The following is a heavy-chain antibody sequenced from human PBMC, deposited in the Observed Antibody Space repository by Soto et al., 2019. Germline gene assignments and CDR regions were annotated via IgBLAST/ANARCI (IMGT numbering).Heavy chain of an antibody. J-gene: IGHJ5*02. V-gene: IGHV4-31*11. CDR1: GYSITAGGYY. Sequence: SETLSLTCVVSGYSITAGGYYWSWIRHHPGEGLEWIGSFYSSGSIIYNPSLRSRVSISGDTSSNQFSMSLTSVTAADTARYYCARMYSSGSGWFHPWGQGTLVPVSS. CDR2: FYSSGSI. CDR3: ARMYSSGSGWFHP. D-gene: IGHD6-19*01.